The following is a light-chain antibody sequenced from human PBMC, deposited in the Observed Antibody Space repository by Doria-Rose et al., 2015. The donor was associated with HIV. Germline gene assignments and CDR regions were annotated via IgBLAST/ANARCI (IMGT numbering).Light chain of an antibody. CDR1: QSLLYTSKNY. J-gene: IGKJ3*01. Sequence: DIRVTQSPESLGMSLGERATLNCKSNQSLLYTSKNYLAWYQQKPGQPPKLLIYWASTRQSGVPARFSGSGSGTDSTLAISSLEAEDVAVYYCQQYYGTPSFGPGTTVDIK. CDR2: WAS. CDR3: QQYYGTPS. V-gene: IGKV4-1*01.